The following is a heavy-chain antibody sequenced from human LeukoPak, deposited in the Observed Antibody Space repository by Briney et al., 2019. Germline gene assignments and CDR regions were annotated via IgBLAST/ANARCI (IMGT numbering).Heavy chain of an antibody. Sequence: SETLSLTCTVSGGSISSSSYYWGWIRQPPGKGLEWIGSIYYSGSTYYNPSLKSRVTISVDTSKNQFSLELSSVTAADTAVYYCARAESSSGYSPGFDYWGQGTLVTVSS. CDR2: IYYSGST. CDR1: GGSISSSSYY. V-gene: IGHV4-39*07. D-gene: IGHD6-19*01. CDR3: ARAESSSGYSPGFDY. J-gene: IGHJ4*02.